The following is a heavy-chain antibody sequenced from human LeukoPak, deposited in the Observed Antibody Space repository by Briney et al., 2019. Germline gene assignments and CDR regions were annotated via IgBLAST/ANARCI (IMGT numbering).Heavy chain of an antibody. D-gene: IGHD5-24*01. CDR1: GFTFNNYA. J-gene: IGHJ4*02. V-gene: IGHV3-23*01. CDR2: VTGPADTT. Sequence: GGSLRLSCAASGFTFNNYAMNWVRQAPGKGLEWVAAVTGPADTTYYADSVKGRFTISRDSFKDTLYLQMNRLGAEDTALYYCAKGAAIDHWGQGALVTVSS. CDR3: AKGAAIDH.